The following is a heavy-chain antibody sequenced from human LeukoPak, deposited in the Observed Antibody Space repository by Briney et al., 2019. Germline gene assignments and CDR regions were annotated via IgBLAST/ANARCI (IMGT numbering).Heavy chain of an antibody. V-gene: IGHV1-2*06. D-gene: IGHD2-2*01. J-gene: IGHJ4*02. CDR2: INPNSGDT. Sequence: ASVKVSCKASGYTFTAYHMHWVRQAPGQGLEWMGRINPNSGDTNYAQKFQGRVTMTRDTSISTAYMELSRLRSDDTAVYFCARDYCSSTSCLFDYWGQGTLVSVSS. CDR3: ARDYCSSTSCLFDY. CDR1: GYTFTAYH.